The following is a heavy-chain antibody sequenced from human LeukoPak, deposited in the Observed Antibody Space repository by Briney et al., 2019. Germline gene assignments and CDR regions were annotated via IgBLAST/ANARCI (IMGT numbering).Heavy chain of an antibody. CDR2: ISYDGSNK. J-gene: IGHJ4*02. CDR3: ARDRYDFWSGSYYFDD. D-gene: IGHD3-3*01. Sequence: GGSLRLSCAASGFTFSSYAMHWVRQAPGKGLEWVAVISYDGSNKYYADSVKGRFTISRDNSKNTLYLQMNSLRAEDTAVYYCARDRYDFWSGSYYFDDWGQGTLVTVSS. CDR1: GFTFSSYA. V-gene: IGHV3-30-3*01.